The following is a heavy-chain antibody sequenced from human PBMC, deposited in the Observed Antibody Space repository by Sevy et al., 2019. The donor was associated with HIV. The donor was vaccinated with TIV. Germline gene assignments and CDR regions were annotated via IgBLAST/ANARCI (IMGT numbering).Heavy chain of an antibody. V-gene: IGHV3-15*07. CDR2: IKSQIDGGKT. CDR1: GFTFFNAW. Sequence: GGSLRLSCAASGFTFFNAWMNWVRQAPGKGLEWVGRIKSQIDGGKTDYAAPVEGRFTISRDNSRDTLYLQMNSLKAEDTAVYYCTTGSPWSGSNRDAFDVWGQGTLVTVSS. D-gene: IGHD1-26*01. J-gene: IGHJ3*01. CDR3: TTGSPWSGSNRDAFDV.